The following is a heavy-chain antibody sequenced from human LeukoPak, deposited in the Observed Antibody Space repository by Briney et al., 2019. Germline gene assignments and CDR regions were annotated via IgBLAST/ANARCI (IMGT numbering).Heavy chain of an antibody. J-gene: IGHJ3*01. CDR2: IKSKTHGETI. CDR1: GFTFTIAW. Sequence: GGSLRLSCVASGFTFTIAWLSWVRQAPGKGLEWIGRIKSKTHGETIDYAAPVEGRFSISRDDSKNTIYLQMNSLKTEDTAVYYCTTDSYGGKYGNDAFDDWGQGTMVIVSS. CDR3: TTDSYGGKYGNDAFDD. V-gene: IGHV3-15*01. D-gene: IGHD4-23*01.